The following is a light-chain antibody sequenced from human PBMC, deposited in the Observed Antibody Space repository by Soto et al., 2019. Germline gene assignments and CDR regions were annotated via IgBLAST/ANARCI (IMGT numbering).Light chain of an antibody. CDR2: DSS. CDR1: QSVSSY. Sequence: EIVLTQSPATLSLSRGERATLSCRASQSVSSYLAWYQQKPGQAPRLLIYDSSNRAAGIPARFSGSESGTDFTLTISSLEPADFAVYYCQQRSNWPRTFGQGTKVEIK. J-gene: IGKJ1*01. CDR3: QQRSNWPRT. V-gene: IGKV3-11*01.